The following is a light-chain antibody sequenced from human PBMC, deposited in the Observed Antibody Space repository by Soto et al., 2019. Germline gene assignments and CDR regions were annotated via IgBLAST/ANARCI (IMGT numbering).Light chain of an antibody. CDR2: EVS. CDR1: SSDVGGYNY. V-gene: IGLV2-8*01. J-gene: IGLJ2*01. CDR3: SSYAGSNIS. Sequence: QSALTQPPSASGSPGQSVTISCTGTSSDVGGYNYVSWYQQHPGKAPKLMIYEVSKRPSGVPDRFSGSKSGNTASLTVSGPQAEDEADYYCSSYAGSNISFGGGTKVTVL.